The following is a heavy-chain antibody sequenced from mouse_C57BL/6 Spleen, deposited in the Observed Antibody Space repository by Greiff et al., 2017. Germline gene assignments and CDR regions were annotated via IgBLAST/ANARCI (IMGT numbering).Heavy chain of an antibody. J-gene: IGHJ1*03. Sequence: EVKLQESGGGLVQPGGSMKLSCVASGFTFSNYWMNWVRQSPEKGLEWVAQIRLKSDNYATHYAESVKGRFTISRDDSKSSVYLQMNNLRAEDTGIYYCTVDYYGSDWYFDVWGTGTTVTVSS. D-gene: IGHD1-1*01. V-gene: IGHV6-3*01. CDR1: GFTFSNYW. CDR3: TVDYYGSDWYFDV. CDR2: IRLKSDNYAT.